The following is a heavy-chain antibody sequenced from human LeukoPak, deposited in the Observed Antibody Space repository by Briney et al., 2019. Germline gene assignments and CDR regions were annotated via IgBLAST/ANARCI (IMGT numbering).Heavy chain of an antibody. V-gene: IGHV1-18*01. J-gene: IGHJ5*02. Sequence: GASVKVSCKASGYTFTSYGISWVRQAPGQGLEWMGWISAYNGNTNYAQKLQGRVTMTTDTSTSTAYMELRSLRSDDTAVYYCARVLTGGLVTHNWFDPWGQGTLVTVSS. CDR2: ISAYNGNT. CDR1: GYTFTSYG. CDR3: ARVLTGGLVTHNWFDP. D-gene: IGHD3/OR15-3a*01.